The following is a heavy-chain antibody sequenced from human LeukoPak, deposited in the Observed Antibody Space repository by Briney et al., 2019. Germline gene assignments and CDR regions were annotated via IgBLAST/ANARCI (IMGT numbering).Heavy chain of an antibody. CDR1: GFTFSNAY. Sequence: GGSLRLSCAASGFTFSNAYMSWVRQAPGKGLEWVGRIKSKAHGGTTEYAAPVKGRFTISRDESKNTLFLQMNSLQTEDAALYYCATYSSSYYYFVYWGQGTLVTVSS. D-gene: IGHD6-13*01. V-gene: IGHV3-15*01. CDR3: ATYSSSYYYFVY. J-gene: IGHJ4*02. CDR2: IKSKAHGGTT.